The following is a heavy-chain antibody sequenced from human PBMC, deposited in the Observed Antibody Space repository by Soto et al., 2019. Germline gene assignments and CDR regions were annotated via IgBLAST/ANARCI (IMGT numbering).Heavy chain of an antibody. J-gene: IGHJ4*02. CDR3: AKVSSSWYAGFFDL. D-gene: IGHD6-13*01. CDR2: LSDSGGSI. CDR1: GFTFSSHA. Sequence: EVQLLESGGGMVQPGGSLRLSCTASGFTFSSHAMTWVRQAPGKGLEWVSGLSDSGGSIYYADSVKGRFTISRDKSMNTLDLQMKTLRSEDTAVYYCAKVSSSWYAGFFDLWGQGTLVTVSA. V-gene: IGHV3-23*01.